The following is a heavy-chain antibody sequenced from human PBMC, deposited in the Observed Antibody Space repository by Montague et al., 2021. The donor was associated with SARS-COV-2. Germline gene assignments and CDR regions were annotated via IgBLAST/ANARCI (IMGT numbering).Heavy chain of an antibody. V-gene: IGHV4-39*01. D-gene: IGHD3-9*01. CDR1: GGSISSSSYY. Sequence: SETLSLTCTVSGGSISSSSYYWGWIRQPPGKGLERIGSIYYSGSTYYNPSLKSRVTISVDTSKNQFSLKLSSVTAADTAVYYCARLGGILTGYYNWFDPWGQGTLVTVSS. CDR3: ARLGGILTGYYNWFDP. J-gene: IGHJ5*02. CDR2: IYYSGST.